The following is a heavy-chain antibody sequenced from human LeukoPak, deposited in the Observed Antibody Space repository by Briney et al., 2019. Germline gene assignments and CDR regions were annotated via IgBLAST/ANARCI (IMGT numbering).Heavy chain of an antibody. CDR3: AKNSGSSLALSSFDY. V-gene: IGHV3-9*01. D-gene: IGHD1-26*01. CDR2: ISWNSGSI. J-gene: IGHJ4*02. CDR1: GFTFDDYA. Sequence: PGGSLRLSCAASGFTFDDYAMHCVRQAPGKGLEWVSGISWNSGSIGYADSVKGRFTISRDNAKNSLYLQMNSLRAEDTALYYCAKNSGSSLALSSFDYWGQGTLVTVSS.